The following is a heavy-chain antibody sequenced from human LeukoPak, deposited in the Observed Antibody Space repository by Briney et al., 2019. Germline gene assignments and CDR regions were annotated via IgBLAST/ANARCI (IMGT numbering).Heavy chain of an antibody. D-gene: IGHD6-19*01. CDR1: DGSPSSYY. J-gene: IGHJ3*02. CDR3: ARVAAPIAVAGTGAFDI. V-gene: IGHV4-59*01. CDR2: IYYSGSA. Sequence: SETLSLTCTVSDGSPSSYYWSWIRQTPGKGLEWIGYIYYSGSAHYNPSLKSRVTISVDTSKNQFSLKVTSVTATDTAVYYCARVAAPIAVAGTGAFDIWGQGTLVTVSS.